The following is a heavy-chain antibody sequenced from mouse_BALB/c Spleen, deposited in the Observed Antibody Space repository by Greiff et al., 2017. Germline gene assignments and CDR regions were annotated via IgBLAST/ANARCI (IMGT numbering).Heavy chain of an antibody. CDR1: GFTFSSYA. J-gene: IGHJ3*01. CDR3: ARGRERVITTDWTAY. CDR2: ISSGGST. D-gene: IGHD1-1*01. Sequence: EVMLVESGGGLVKPGGSLKLSCAASGFTFSSYAMSWVRQTPEKRLEWVASISSGGSTYYPDSVKGRVTISRDNARNILYLHMSSLRSEDTAMYYGARGRERVITTDWTAYWGQGTPVTVSA. V-gene: IGHV5-6-5*01.